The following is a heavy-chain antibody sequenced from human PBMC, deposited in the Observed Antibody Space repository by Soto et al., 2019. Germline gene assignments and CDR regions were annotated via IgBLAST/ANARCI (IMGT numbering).Heavy chain of an antibody. Sequence: ASVKVSCKVSGYTLTELSMHWVRQAPGKGLEWMGGFDPEDGETIYAQKFQGRVTMTEDTSTDTAYMELSSLRSEDTAVYYCATERHQVVTPYYYYGMDVWGQGTTVTVSS. D-gene: IGHD6-13*01. CDR2: FDPEDGET. CDR3: ATERHQVVTPYYYYGMDV. J-gene: IGHJ6*02. CDR1: GYTLTELS. V-gene: IGHV1-24*01.